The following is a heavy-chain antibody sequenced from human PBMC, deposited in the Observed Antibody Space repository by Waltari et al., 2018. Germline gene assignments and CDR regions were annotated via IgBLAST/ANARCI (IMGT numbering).Heavy chain of an antibody. CDR3: AKPFYNWDDPLHS. V-gene: IGHV3-23*01. CDR2: ISVSDAT. CDR1: GFTSVTHA. Sequence: EVQLLESGGGLVQPGGSLRLSCQASGFTSVTHAINWVRQAPGKGLGGVSSISVSDATYYADSVKGRFTISRDDSDNTVYLQMDSLRADDTAVYFCAKPFYNWDDPLHSWGQGTPVTVSS. J-gene: IGHJ1*01. D-gene: IGHD1-20*01.